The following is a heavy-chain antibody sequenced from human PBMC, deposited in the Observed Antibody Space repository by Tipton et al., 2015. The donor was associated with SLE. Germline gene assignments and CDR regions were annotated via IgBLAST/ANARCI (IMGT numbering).Heavy chain of an antibody. J-gene: IGHJ4*02. CDR2: INSEGGT. CDR1: GFTFTNNA. CDR3: AKDPLGSGPNFDY. Sequence: RLSCAASGFTFTNNAMNWVRQAPGKGLEWVSGINSEGGTVYADSVKGRFTISRDISKNMVFLQMNSLRAEDTAIYYCAKDPLGSGPNFDYWGQGTLVTVSS. V-gene: IGHV3-23*01. D-gene: IGHD3-10*01.